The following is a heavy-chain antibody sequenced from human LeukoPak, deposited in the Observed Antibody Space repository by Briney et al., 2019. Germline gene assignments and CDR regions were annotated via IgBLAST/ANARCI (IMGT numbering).Heavy chain of an antibody. CDR1: GYTFTSYG. CDR2: ISAYNGNT. Sequence: GASVKVSCKASGYTFTSYGISWVRQAPGQGLEWMGWISAYNGNTNYAQKLQGRVTMTTDTSTSTAYVELRSLRSDDTAVYYCARDLISKIWFGESCFDYWGQGTLVTVSS. D-gene: IGHD3-10*01. CDR3: ARDLISKIWFGESCFDY. V-gene: IGHV1-18*04. J-gene: IGHJ4*02.